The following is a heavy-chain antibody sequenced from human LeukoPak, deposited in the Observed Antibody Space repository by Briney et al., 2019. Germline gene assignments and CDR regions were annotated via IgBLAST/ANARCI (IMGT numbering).Heavy chain of an antibody. CDR3: ARARITIFGVVQASANWFDP. V-gene: IGHV3-48*01. CDR2: ISSSSSTI. Sequence: PGGSLRLSCAASGFTFSSYSMNWVRQAPGKGLEWVSYISSSSSTIYYADSVKGRFTISSDNAKNSLYLQMNSLRAEDTAVYYCARARITIFGVVQASANWFDPWGQGTLVTVSS. D-gene: IGHD3-3*01. CDR1: GFTFSSYS. J-gene: IGHJ5*02.